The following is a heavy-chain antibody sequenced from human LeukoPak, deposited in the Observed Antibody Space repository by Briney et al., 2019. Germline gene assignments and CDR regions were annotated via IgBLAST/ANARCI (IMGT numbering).Heavy chain of an antibody. CDR3: ARGKQQLLVDY. J-gene: IGHJ4*02. V-gene: IGHV1-2*02. CDR2: INPNSGGT. Sequence: ASVKVSFTASGYTFTVYYMHGVRQAPGQGGEGMGWINPNSGGTNYAQKFQGRVTITRDTSISTAYMELSRLRSDDTAVYYRARGKQQLLVDYWGQGTLVTVSS. CDR1: GYTFTVYY. D-gene: IGHD6-13*01.